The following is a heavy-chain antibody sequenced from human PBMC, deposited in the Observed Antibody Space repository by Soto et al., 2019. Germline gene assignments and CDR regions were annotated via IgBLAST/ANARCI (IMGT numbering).Heavy chain of an antibody. CDR1: GGSVSSVKYF. V-gene: IGHV4-61*01. D-gene: IGHD7-27*01. Sequence: QMQPQESGPGLVKPSETLSLTCNVSGGSVSSVKYFWSWIRQPPRKGLEWIAYIYNNGNTNYNPSLKSRATISVDTSKNQCSLKLTSVTAADSAVYFCARTVMPVGNLAAFDHWGQGVLVTVSS. CDR3: ARTVMPVGNLAAFDH. J-gene: IGHJ4*02. CDR2: IYNNGNT.